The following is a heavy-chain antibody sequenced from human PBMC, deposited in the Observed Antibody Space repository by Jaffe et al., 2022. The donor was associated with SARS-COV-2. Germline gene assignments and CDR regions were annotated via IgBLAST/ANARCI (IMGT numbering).Heavy chain of an antibody. CDR1: GGSFSGYY. J-gene: IGHJ5*02. Sequence: QVQLQQWGAGLLKPSETLSLTCAVYGGSFSGYYWSWIRQPPGKGLEWIGEINHSGSTNYNPSLKSRVTISVDTSKNQFSLKLSSVTAADTAVYYCARGQLRTAMVPLYNWFDPWGQGTLVTVSS. CDR3: ARGQLRTAMVPLYNWFDP. CDR2: INHSGST. V-gene: IGHV4-34*01. D-gene: IGHD5-18*01.